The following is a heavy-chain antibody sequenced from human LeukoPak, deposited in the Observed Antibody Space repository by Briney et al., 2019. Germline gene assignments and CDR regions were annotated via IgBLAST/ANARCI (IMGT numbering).Heavy chain of an antibody. CDR2: IYYSGNT. D-gene: IGHD3-22*01. CDR1: GGSISSGGYY. CDR3: ARGRYYDSSGYYYDWFDP. V-gene: IGHV4-31*03. Sequence: PSQTLSLTCTVSGGSISSGGYYWSWIRQHPGKGLEWIGYIYYSGNTYYNPSLKSRVTISVDTSKNQFSLKLSSVTAADTAVYYCARGRYYDSSGYYYDWFDPWGQGTLVTVSS. J-gene: IGHJ5*02.